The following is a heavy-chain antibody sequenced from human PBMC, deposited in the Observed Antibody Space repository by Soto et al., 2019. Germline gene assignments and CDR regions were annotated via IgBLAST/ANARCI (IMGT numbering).Heavy chain of an antibody. V-gene: IGHV3-23*01. CDR1: EFSFSSYA. CDR3: ATYSSPFDY. Sequence: PGGSLRLSCAASEFSFSSYALNWVRQAPGKGLEWVSAISATGTTTYYADSVKGRSTISRDNSKRTLFLQMDSLSPEDTAVYYCATYSSPFDYWGQGPLVTVSS. J-gene: IGHJ4*02. D-gene: IGHD6-13*01. CDR2: ISATGTTT.